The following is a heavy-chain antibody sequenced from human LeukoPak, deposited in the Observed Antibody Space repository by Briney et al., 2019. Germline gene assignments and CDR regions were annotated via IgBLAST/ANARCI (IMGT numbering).Heavy chain of an antibody. CDR2: ITTSSTYT. CDR3: ARDEVYGSGSYYYY. CDR1: GFSFSSYN. D-gene: IGHD3-10*01. V-gene: IGHV3-21*01. Sequence: GGSLRLSCEASGFSFSSYNMDWVRQTPGKGLEWISSITTSSTYTFYADSVKGRFTISRDNSKNTLYLQMNSLRAEDTAVYYCARDEVYGSGSYYYYWGQGTLVTVSS. J-gene: IGHJ4*02.